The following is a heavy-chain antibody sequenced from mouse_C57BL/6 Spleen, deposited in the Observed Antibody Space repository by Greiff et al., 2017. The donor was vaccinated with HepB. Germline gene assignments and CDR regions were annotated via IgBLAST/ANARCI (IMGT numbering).Heavy chain of an antibody. V-gene: IGHV1-55*01. CDR2: IYPGSGST. CDR3: ARGGYDPLAMDY. J-gene: IGHJ4*01. D-gene: IGHD2-3*01. CDR1: GYTFTSYW. Sequence: VQLQQSGAELVKPGASVKMSCKASGYTFTSYWITWVKQRPGQGLEWIGDIYPGSGSTNYNEKFKSKATLTVDTSSSTAYMQLSSLTSEDSAVYYCARGGYDPLAMDYWGQGTSVTVSS.